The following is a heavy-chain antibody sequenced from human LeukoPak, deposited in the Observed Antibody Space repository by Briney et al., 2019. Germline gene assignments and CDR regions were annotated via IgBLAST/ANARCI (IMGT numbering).Heavy chain of an antibody. CDR1: GYTFTGYG. CDR3: ARATAGPFWSGYSTGPFDY. Sequence: ASVKVSCKASGYTFTGYGISWVRQAPGQGLEWMGWISAYNGNTNYAQKLQGRVTMTTDTSTSTAYMELRSLRSDDTAVYYCARATAGPFWSGYSTGPFDYWGQGTLVTVSS. J-gene: IGHJ4*02. V-gene: IGHV1-18*01. CDR2: ISAYNGNT. D-gene: IGHD3-3*01.